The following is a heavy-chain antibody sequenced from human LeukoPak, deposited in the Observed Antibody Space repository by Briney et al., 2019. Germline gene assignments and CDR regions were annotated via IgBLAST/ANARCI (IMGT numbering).Heavy chain of an antibody. CDR3: ARGIILRYFDWPYYFDY. CDR2: INHSGST. V-gene: IGHV4-34*01. Sequence: SETLSPTCAVYGGSFSGYYWSWIRQPPGKGLEWIGEINHSGSTNYNPSLKSRVTISVDTSKNQFSLKLSSVTAADTAVYYCARGIILRYFDWPYYFDYWGQGTLVTVSS. J-gene: IGHJ4*02. D-gene: IGHD3-9*01. CDR1: GGSFSGYY.